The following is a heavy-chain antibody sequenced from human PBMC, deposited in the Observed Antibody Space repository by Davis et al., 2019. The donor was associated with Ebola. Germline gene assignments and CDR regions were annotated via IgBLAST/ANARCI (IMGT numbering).Heavy chain of an antibody. J-gene: IGHJ5*02. D-gene: IGHD4-17*01. CDR2: IYTSGST. V-gene: IGHV4-4*07. Sequence: PSETLSLTCTVSGGSISSYYWSWIRQPAGKGLEWIGHIYTSGSTNYNPSLKSRVTISVDTSKNQFSLKLSSVTAADTAVYYCARDIDDYGDYGWFDPWGQGTLVTVSS. CDR1: GGSISSYY. CDR3: ARDIDDYGDYGWFDP.